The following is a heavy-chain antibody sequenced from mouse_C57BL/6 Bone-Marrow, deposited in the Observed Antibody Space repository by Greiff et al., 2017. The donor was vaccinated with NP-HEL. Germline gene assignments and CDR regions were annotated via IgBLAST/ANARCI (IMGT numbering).Heavy chain of an antibody. V-gene: IGHV14-4*01. J-gene: IGHJ3*01. CDR2: IDPANGDT. D-gene: IGHD2-3*01. CDR3: TTYDGGFAY. CDR1: GFNIKDDY. Sequence: VQLQQSGAELVRPGASVKLSCTASGFNIKDDYMHWVKQRPEQGLEWIGWIDPANGDTEYASKFQGKATITADTSSNTAYLQLSSLTSEDTAVYYCTTYDGGFAYGGQGTLVTVSA.